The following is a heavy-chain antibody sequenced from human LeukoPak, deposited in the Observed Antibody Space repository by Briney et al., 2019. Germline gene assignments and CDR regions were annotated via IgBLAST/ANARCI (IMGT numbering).Heavy chain of an antibody. CDR3: ARRASGSSWSFDY. CDR1: GFTFSSYS. V-gene: IGHV3-48*04. CDR2: ISSSSSTI. D-gene: IGHD6-13*01. J-gene: IGHJ4*02. Sequence: PGGSLRLSCAASGFTFSSYSMNWVRQAPGKGLEWASYISSSSSTIYYADSVKGRFTISRDNAKNSLYLQMNSLRAEDTAVYYCARRASGSSWSFDYWGQGTPVTVSS.